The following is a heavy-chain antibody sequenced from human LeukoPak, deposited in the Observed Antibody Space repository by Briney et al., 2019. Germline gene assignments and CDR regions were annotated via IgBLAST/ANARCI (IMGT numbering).Heavy chain of an antibody. CDR3: ARALYDSSGYYLDY. D-gene: IGHD3-22*01. J-gene: IGHJ4*02. Sequence: PGGSLRLSCAASGFTFSSYWMCWVRQAPGKGLEWVANIKQDGSEKYYVDSVKGRFTISRDNAKNSLYLQMNSLRAEDTAVYYCARALYDSSGYYLDYWGQGTLVTVSS. CDR1: GFTFSSYW. CDR2: IKQDGSEK. V-gene: IGHV3-7*01.